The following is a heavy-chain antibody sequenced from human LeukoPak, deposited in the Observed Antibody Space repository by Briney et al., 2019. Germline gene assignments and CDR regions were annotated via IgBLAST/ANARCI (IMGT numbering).Heavy chain of an antibody. CDR2: INPSGSSA. D-gene: IGHD1-26*01. CDR1: GYSFTSYY. J-gene: IGHJ5*02. CDR3: ARDNSVGETAWWFDP. V-gene: IGHV1-46*01. Sequence: ASVKVSCKASGYSFTSYYMHWARQAPGQGLEWMGFINPSGSSAAYAQKFQGRLTITRDMFTSTDYMELTSLTSDDTAVYYCARDNSVGETAWWFDPWGQGTLVTVSS.